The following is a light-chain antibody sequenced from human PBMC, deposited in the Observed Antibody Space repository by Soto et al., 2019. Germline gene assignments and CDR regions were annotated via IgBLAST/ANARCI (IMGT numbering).Light chain of an antibody. V-gene: IGKV3-20*01. CDR2: GAS. CDR1: QTVTSNY. J-gene: IGKJ1*01. Sequence: EIVLTQSPGTLSLSPGERATLSCRASQTVTSNYLAWYQRKPGQAPRLLIYGASSRATDIPDRFSGSGSGPDFTLTIPRLEPEDFAVYFCQQYAGSPSTFGQGTKVEIK. CDR3: QQYAGSPST.